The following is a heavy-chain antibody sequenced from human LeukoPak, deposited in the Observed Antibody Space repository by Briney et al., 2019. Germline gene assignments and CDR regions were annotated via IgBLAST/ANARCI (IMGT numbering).Heavy chain of an antibody. J-gene: IGHJ5*02. CDR1: GFTFSSYA. V-gene: IGHV3-23*01. CDR2: ISGSGGIT. CDR3: AKGPYYYDSSGYSRRWFDP. D-gene: IGHD3-22*01. Sequence: GGSLRLSCAASGFTFSSYATSWVRQAPGKGLEWVSAISGSGGITYYTVSVKGRFTISRDNSKNTLSLQMNSLRAEDTAVYYCAKGPYYYDSSGYSRRWFDPWGQGTLVTVSS.